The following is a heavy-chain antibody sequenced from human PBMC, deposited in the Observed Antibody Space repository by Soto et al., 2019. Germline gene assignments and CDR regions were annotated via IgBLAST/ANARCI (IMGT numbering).Heavy chain of an antibody. Sequence: GASVKVSCKASGGTFSSYTISWVRQAPGQGLEWMGRIIPILGIANYAQKFQGRVTITADKSTSTAYMELSSLRSEDTAVYYCARGITQSFGELFYYYYYMDVWGKGTTVTVSS. J-gene: IGHJ6*03. CDR2: IIPILGIA. D-gene: IGHD3-10*01. CDR3: ARGITQSFGELFYYYYYMDV. CDR1: GGTFSSYT. V-gene: IGHV1-69*02.